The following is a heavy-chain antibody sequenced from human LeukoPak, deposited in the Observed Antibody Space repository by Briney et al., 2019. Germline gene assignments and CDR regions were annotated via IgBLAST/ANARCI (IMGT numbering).Heavy chain of an antibody. J-gene: IGHJ4*02. D-gene: IGHD2-15*01. CDR2: INPSGGST. Sequence: PWASVKVSCKASGYTFTSYYMHWVRQAPGQGLEWMGIINPSGGSTSYAQKFQGRVTMTRDTSTSTVYMELSSLRSEDTAVYYCARDRDIVVVVAATGGAFDYWGRGTLVTVSS. CDR3: ARDRDIVVVVAATGGAFDY. CDR1: GYTFTSYY. V-gene: IGHV1-46*01.